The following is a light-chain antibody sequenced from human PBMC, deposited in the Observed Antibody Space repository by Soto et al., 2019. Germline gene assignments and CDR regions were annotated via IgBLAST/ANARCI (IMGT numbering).Light chain of an antibody. CDR2: DVN. V-gene: IGLV2-11*01. CDR3: LSYAGSYNFV. Sequence: QPVLTQPASVSGSPGQSITISCTGSSSDVGSYNYVSWYQQHPGQAPKFMIYDVNKRPSGVSHRFSGSKSGNTASLTISGLQADDEADYYCLSYAGSYNFVFGSGTKLTVL. J-gene: IGLJ1*01. CDR1: SSDVGSYNY.